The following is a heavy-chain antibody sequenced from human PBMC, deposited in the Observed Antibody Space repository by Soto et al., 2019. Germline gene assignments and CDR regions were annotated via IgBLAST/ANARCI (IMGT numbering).Heavy chain of an antibody. CDR1: GFTCSDYY. V-gene: IGHV3-11*01. J-gene: IGHJ4*02. D-gene: IGHD4-17*01. CDR3: ARAFYGDPPHYFDY. CDR2: ISSSGSTI. Sequence: LRLSCAASGFTCSDYYMSWIRQAPGKGLEWVSYISSSGSTIYYADSVKGRFTISRDNAKNSLYLQMNSLRAEDTAVYYCARAFYGDPPHYFDYWGQGTLVTVSS.